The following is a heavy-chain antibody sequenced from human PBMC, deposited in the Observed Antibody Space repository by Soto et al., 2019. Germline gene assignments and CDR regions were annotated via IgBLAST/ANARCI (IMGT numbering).Heavy chain of an antibody. CDR3: ARSMYSTSAQLYYGMDV. J-gene: IGHJ6*02. Sequence: SETLSLTCAVSGYSIRSGYFWGWIRQPPGKGLEWIGSMYHSGITYYNLSLKSRVTISVDTSKNQLSLKLSSATAADTAVYYCARSMYSTSAQLYYGMDVWGQGTTVTDSS. V-gene: IGHV4-38-2*01. D-gene: IGHD6-6*01. CDR2: MYHSGIT. CDR1: GYSIRSGYF.